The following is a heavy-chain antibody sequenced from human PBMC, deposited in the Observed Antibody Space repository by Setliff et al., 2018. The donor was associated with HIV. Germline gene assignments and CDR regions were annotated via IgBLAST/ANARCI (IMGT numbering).Heavy chain of an antibody. CDR2: IRPADSDT. D-gene: IGHD7-27*01. Sequence: GESLKISCKASGYNFTTNWVGWVRQMPGKGLEWMGIIRPADSDTRYSPSFQGQVTISADRSITTAYLKWSSLKVSDTAMYYCIRRRRAPGTGDLESYWGQGTLVTVSS. CDR3: IRRRRAPGTGDLESY. V-gene: IGHV5-51*01. J-gene: IGHJ4*02. CDR1: GYNFTTNW.